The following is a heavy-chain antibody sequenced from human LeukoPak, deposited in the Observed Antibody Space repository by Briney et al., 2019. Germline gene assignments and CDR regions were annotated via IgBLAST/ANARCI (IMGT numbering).Heavy chain of an antibody. CDR1: GFTVSSNY. Sequence: GGSLRLSCAASGFTVSSNYMNWVRQAPGKGLEWVSAIYGGGNIYYADSVKGRFTISGDNSKNTLYLQMNSLRAEDTAVYYCARGAGYNYPYYFDYWGQGTLVTVSS. D-gene: IGHD5-24*01. V-gene: IGHV3-53*01. CDR3: ARGAGYNYPYYFDY. CDR2: IYGGGNI. J-gene: IGHJ4*02.